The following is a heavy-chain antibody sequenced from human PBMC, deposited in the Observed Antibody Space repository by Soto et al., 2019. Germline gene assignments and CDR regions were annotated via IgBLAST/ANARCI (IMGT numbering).Heavy chain of an antibody. D-gene: IGHD3-3*01. CDR2: IKSKTDGGTT. CDR3: TTQTRFLELLLYHYYGMDV. J-gene: IGHJ6*02. V-gene: IGHV3-15*07. Sequence: SGGSLRLSCAASGFTFSNAWMNWVRQAPGKGLEWVVRIKSKTDGGTTDYAAPVKGRFTISRDDSKNTLYLQMNSLKTEDTAVYYCTTQTRFLELLLYHYYGMDVWCPGTMVSVFS. CDR1: GFTFSNAW.